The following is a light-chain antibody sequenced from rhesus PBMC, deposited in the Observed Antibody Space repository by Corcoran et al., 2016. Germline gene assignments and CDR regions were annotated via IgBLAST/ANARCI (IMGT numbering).Light chain of an antibody. Sequence: DIQMTQSPSSLSASVGDRVTITCRASQGINNYLSWYPQKPGKAPKSLIYLASSLETGVPSRFSGSRSGTDYTLSISGLQPEDIATYRCQQYNNSPPPFGGGTKVEIK. J-gene: IGKJ4*01. CDR3: QQYNNSPPP. CDR2: LAS. V-gene: IGKV1-66*01. CDR1: QGINNY.